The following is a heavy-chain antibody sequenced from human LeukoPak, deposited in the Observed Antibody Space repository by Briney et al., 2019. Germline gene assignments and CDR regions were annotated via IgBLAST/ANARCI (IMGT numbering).Heavy chain of an antibody. J-gene: IGHJ4*02. CDR3: ATGGKYYDSSGYSDY. V-gene: IGHV1-69-2*01. D-gene: IGHD3-22*01. Sequence: ASAKISCKVSGYTFTDYYMHWVQQAPGKGLEWMGLVDPEDGETIYAEKFQGRVTITADTSTDTAYMELSSLRSEDTAVYYCATGGKYYDSSGYSDYWGQGTLVTVSS. CDR1: GYTFTDYY. CDR2: VDPEDGET.